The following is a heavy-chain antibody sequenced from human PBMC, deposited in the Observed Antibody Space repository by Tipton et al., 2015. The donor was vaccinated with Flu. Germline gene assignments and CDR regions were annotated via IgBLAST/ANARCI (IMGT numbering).Heavy chain of an antibody. CDR1: TFSVSGIVY. V-gene: IGHV4-38-2*02. D-gene: IGHD2-21*01. J-gene: IGHJ4*02. CDR3: ARLEGAFEGGHCVGSNCWINF. Sequence: TLSLTCTVSTFSVSGIVYWGWIRQAPGKGLEWLGSFYPSGTSYYNPSLASRVTISLDTSKGQSPLNLRSVTAGDTAVYYCARLEGAFEGGHCVGSNCWINFWGQGTLVTVSS. CDR2: FYPSGTS.